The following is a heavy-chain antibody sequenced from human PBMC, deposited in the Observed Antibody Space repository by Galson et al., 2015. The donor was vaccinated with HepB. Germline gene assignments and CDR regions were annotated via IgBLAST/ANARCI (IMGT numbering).Heavy chain of an antibody. CDR1: GSIVSKNY. CDR3: ARDSSDTGDAFHI. D-gene: IGHD1-1*01. V-gene: IGHV3-66*01. CDR2: IYSGGST. J-gene: IGHJ3*02. Sequence: SLRLSCAVSGSIVSKNYMTWVRQAPGQGLEWVSVIYSGGSTYYEDSVKGRFTISRDTSKNTLYLQTNSLRAEDTAVYYCARDSSDTGDAFHIWGQGTQVTVSS.